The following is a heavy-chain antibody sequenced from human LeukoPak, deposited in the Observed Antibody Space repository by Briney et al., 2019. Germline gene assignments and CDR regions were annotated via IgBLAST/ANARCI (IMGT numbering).Heavy chain of an antibody. J-gene: IGHJ5*02. CDR1: GFTFSSYG. D-gene: IGHD3-16*01. CDR2: ISGNAADT. Sequence: GGSLRLSCVASGFTFSSYGMSWVRQAPGKGLEWVSAISGNAADTFYADSVKGRFTISRDNSKNTLYLQMKSLRVEDTALYHCAKMGGVSESNARTFDPWGQGTLVTVS. CDR3: AKMGGVSESNARTFDP. V-gene: IGHV3-23*01.